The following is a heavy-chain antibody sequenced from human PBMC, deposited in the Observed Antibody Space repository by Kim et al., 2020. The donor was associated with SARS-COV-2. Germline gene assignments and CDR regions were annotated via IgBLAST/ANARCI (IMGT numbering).Heavy chain of an antibody. J-gene: IGHJ4*02. V-gene: IGHV3-43D*03. CDR3: AKDKSFQSSNYYRPIDY. CDR2: ISWDGGST. CDR1: GFTFDDYA. Sequence: GGSLRLSCVASGFTFDDYAMHWVRQPPGKGLEWVSLISWDGGSTYYADSVEGRFTISRDDSKNSLYLQMNSLRAEDTALYYCAKDKSFQSSNYYRPIDYWGPGTLVTVSS. D-gene: IGHD4-4*01.